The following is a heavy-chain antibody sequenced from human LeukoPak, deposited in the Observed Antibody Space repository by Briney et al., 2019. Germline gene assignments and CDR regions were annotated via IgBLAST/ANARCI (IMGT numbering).Heavy chain of an antibody. CDR2: ISSSSGTI. J-gene: IGHJ6*04. CDR1: GFTFNSYS. Sequence: RGSLRLSCAASGFTFNSYSMNWVRQAPGKGLEWVSYISSSSGTIYYADSVKGRFTISRDNAKNSLYLQMNSLRAEDTAVYYCAELGITMIGGVWGKGTTVTISS. D-gene: IGHD3-10*02. V-gene: IGHV3-48*04. CDR3: AELGITMIGGV.